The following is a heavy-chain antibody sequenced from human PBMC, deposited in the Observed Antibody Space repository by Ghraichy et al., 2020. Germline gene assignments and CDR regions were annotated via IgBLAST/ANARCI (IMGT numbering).Heavy chain of an antibody. Sequence: SQTLSLTCAVYGGSFSGYYWSWIRQPPGKGLEWIGEINHSGSTNYNPSLKSRVTISVDTSKNQFSLKLSSVTAADTAVYYCARHRLGYCTNGVCKVPSQFDYWGQGTLVTVSS. CDR2: INHSGST. V-gene: IGHV4-34*01. D-gene: IGHD2-8*01. CDR1: GGSFSGYY. J-gene: IGHJ4*02. CDR3: ARHRLGYCTNGVCKVPSQFDY.